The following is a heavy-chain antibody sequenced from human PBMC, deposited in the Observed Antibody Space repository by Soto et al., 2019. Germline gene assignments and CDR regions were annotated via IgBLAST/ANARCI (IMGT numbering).Heavy chain of an antibody. CDR3: ARHTPAISISDH. CDR1: GGSISSSSYY. V-gene: IGHV4-39*01. CDR2: IYYSGST. D-gene: IGHD2-15*01. J-gene: IGHJ4*02. Sequence: PSETLSLTCTVSGGSISSSSYYWGWIRQPLGKGLEWIGSIYYSGSTYYNPSLKSRVTISVDTSKNQFSLKLSSVTAADTAVYYCARHTPAISISDHWGQGTLVTVS.